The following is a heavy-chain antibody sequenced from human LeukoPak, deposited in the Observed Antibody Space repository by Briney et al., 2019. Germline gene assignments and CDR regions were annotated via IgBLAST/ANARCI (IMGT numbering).Heavy chain of an antibody. CDR3: ATDGLALDYGDYVIGY. Sequence: ASVKVSCKASGYTFTGYYMHWVRQAPGKGLEWMGGFDPEDGETIYAQKFQGRVTMTEDTSTDTAYMELSSLRSEDTAVYYCATDGLALDYGDYVIGYWGQGTLVTVSS. V-gene: IGHV1-24*01. CDR1: GYTFTGYY. CDR2: FDPEDGET. D-gene: IGHD4-17*01. J-gene: IGHJ4*02.